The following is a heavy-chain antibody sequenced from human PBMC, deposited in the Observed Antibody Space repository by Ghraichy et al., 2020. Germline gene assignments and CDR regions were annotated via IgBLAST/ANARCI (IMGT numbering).Heavy chain of an antibody. V-gene: IGHV3-15*01. J-gene: IGHJ5*02. CDR2: IKTKSAGETT. Sequence: GGSLRLSCVGSGFSFSNAYMNWVRQAPGKGLEWVGRIKTKSAGETTDYAAPVKGRFTISRDDSKNTLYLQMKSPKTEDTAVYYCTTLHHVDPWGQGTLVTVSS. CDR3: TTLHHVDP. CDR1: GFSFSNAY.